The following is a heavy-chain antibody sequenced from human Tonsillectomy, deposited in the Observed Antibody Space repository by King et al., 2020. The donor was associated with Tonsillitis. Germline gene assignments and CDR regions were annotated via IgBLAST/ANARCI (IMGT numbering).Heavy chain of an antibody. CDR2: ISWNSGTI. Sequence: VQLVESGGGLVQPGRSLRLSCAASGFTFDDYAMHWVRQAPGKGLEWVSGISWNSGTIGYADSVKGRFTISRDNAKNSLYLQMYSLRAEDTALYYCAKDPLSGSSWYGPFDYWGQGTLVTVSS. CDR3: AKDPLSGSSWYGPFDY. V-gene: IGHV3-9*01. D-gene: IGHD6-13*01. J-gene: IGHJ4*02. CDR1: GFTFDDYA.